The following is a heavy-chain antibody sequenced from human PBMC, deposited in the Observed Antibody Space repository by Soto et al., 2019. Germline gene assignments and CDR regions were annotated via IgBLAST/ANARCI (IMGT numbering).Heavy chain of an antibody. V-gene: IGHV1-69*01. CDR3: ARKRSYGYGPGEYYFDY. J-gene: IGHJ4*02. Sequence: QVQLVQSGAEVKKPGSSVKVSCKASGGTFSSYAISWVRQAPGQGLEWMGGIIPIFGIANYAQKFQGRVTITADESTSTAYMELSSLRSEDTAVYYCARKRSYGYGPGEYYFDYWGQGTLVTVSS. D-gene: IGHD5-18*01. CDR1: GGTFSSYA. CDR2: IIPIFGIA.